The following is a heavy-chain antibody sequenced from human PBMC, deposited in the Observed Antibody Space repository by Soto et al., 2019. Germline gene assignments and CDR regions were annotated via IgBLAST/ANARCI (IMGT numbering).Heavy chain of an antibody. Sequence: QVQLVESGGGVVQPGRSLRLSCAASGFTFSSYGMHWVRQAPGKGLEWVAVIWYDGSNKYYADSVKGRFTISRDNSKNTLYLQMNSLRAEDTAVYYCARGSRDIVVVTAPEYFQHWGQGTLVTVSS. D-gene: IGHD2-21*02. V-gene: IGHV3-33*01. CDR1: GFTFSSYG. CDR3: ARGSRDIVVVTAPEYFQH. J-gene: IGHJ1*01. CDR2: IWYDGSNK.